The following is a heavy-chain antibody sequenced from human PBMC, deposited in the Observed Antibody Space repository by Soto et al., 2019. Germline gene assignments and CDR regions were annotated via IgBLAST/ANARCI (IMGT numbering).Heavy chain of an antibody. V-gene: IGHV4-59*01. J-gene: IGHJ4*02. D-gene: IGHD2-2*01. Sequence: SSETLSLTCSVSGGSISRYYWSWVRQPPGQELEWIGYIYYRGNTNYNPSLESRLTMSVDTSKNQFSVRLTSVTAADTAIYYCAPVPGSMGHQFFFDYWGQGALVTVSS. CDR3: APVPGSMGHQFFFDY. CDR1: GGSISRYY. CDR2: IYYRGNT.